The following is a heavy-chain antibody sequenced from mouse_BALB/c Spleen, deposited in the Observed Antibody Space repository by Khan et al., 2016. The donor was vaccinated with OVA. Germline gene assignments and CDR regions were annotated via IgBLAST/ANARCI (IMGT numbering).Heavy chain of an antibody. CDR2: ISYSGST. D-gene: IGHD1-2*01. CDR3: ARTARIKY. Sequence: EVQLQESGPGLVKPSQSLSLTCTVTGYSITSGYGWNWIRQFPGNKLEWMGYISYSGSTNYNPSLKSRISITRDTSKNQFFLYLNSLTTEDTATYYCARTARIKYWGQGTTLTVSS. V-gene: IGHV3-2*02. J-gene: IGHJ2*01. CDR1: GYSITSGYG.